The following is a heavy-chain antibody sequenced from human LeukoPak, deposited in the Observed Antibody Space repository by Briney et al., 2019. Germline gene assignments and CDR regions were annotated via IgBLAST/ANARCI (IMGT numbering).Heavy chain of an antibody. CDR3: ARDLYKSASK. J-gene: IGHJ4*02. Sequence: GGSLRLSCADPGFTFSSSWMTWVRQAPGKGLEWVANIKQDGGEKYYVDSVKGRFTISRDNAKNSLYLQMNSLRAEDTAVYYCARDLYKSASKWGQGTLVTVSS. D-gene: IGHD1-14*01. V-gene: IGHV3-7*03. CDR2: IKQDGGEK. CDR1: GFTFSSSW.